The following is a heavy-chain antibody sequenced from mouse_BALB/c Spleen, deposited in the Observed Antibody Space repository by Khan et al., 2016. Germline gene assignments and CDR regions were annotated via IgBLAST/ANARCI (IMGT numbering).Heavy chain of an antibody. V-gene: IGHV2-5-1*01. J-gene: IGHJ4*01. CDR1: GFSLTSYG. CDR3: AKTHGSSGYSYAMDY. D-gene: IGHD3-1*01. CDR2: IWRGGST. Sequence: QVQLKQSGPSLVQPSQSLSITCTVSGFSLTSYGVHWVRQSPGKGLEWLGVIWRGGSTDYNAAFMSRLSITKDNSKSQVFFKMNSLQADDTAIYYCAKTHGSSGYSYAMDYWGQGTSVTVSS.